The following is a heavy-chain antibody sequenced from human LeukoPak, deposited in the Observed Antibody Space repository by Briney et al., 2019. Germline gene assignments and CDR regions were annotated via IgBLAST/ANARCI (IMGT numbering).Heavy chain of an antibody. CDR1: GGTFSSYA. CDR3: QAEGGIRYFDWLLPDYYYYGMDV. D-gene: IGHD3-9*01. V-gene: IGHV1-69*13. CDR2: IIPIFGTA. J-gene: IGHJ6*04. Sequence: ASVKVSCKASGGTFSSYAISWVRQAPGQWLESMGGIIPIFGTANYAQKFQGRVTITADESTSTAYMELSSLRSEDTAVYYCQAEGGIRYFDWLLPDYYYYGMDVWGKGTTVTVSS.